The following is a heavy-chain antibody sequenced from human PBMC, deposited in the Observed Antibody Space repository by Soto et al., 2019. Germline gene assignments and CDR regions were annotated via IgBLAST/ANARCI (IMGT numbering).Heavy chain of an antibody. CDR1: DFTFSDYS. CDR3: ARDRDSGYVHDY. V-gene: IGHV3-11*01. Sequence: QVHLVESGGGLVQPGGSLRLCCAASDFTFSDYSMSWIRQAPGKGLELVSYISNSGRDTYSTDSVKGRFTVSRDNARYSLFLQMNSLTTDDTAVYYCARDRDSGYVHDYWGQGTLVSVSS. CDR2: ISNSGRDT. J-gene: IGHJ4*02. D-gene: IGHD5-12*01.